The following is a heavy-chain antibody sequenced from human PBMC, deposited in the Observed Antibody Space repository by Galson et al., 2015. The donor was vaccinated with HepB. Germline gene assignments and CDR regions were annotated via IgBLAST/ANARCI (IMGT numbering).Heavy chain of an antibody. J-gene: IGHJ5*02. CDR1: GFSLSTSGVG. CDR2: IYWDDDK. Sequence: PALVKPTQTLTLTCTFSGFSLSTSGVGVGWIRQPPGKALEWLALIYWDDDKRYSPSLKSRLTITKDTSKNQVVLTMTNMDPVDTATYYCAHTEGQQTSPGWFDPWGQGTLVTVSS. CDR3: AHTEGQQTSPGWFDP. D-gene: IGHD1/OR15-1a*01. V-gene: IGHV2-5*02.